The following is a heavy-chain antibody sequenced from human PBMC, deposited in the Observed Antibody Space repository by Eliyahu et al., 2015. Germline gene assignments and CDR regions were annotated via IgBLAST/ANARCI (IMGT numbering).Heavy chain of an antibody. CDR1: GFTFSSDG. Sequence: QVQLVESGGGVVQPGRSXRLSCAASGFTFSSDGMHWVRQXPGKGLEWVAVIWYDGSNKYYADSVKGRFTISRDNSKNTLYLQMNSLRAEDTAVYYCAVGPGFDPWGQGTLVTVSS. CDR2: IWYDGSNK. V-gene: IGHV3-33*01. D-gene: IGHD2-15*01. J-gene: IGHJ5*02. CDR3: AVGPGFDP.